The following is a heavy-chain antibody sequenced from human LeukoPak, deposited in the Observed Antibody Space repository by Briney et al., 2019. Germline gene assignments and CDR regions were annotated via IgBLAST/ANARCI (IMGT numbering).Heavy chain of an antibody. CDR3: ARSGSYYEAYTFDI. CDR2: ISGYNGNT. V-gene: IGHV1-18*01. Sequence: GASVKVSCKASGYTFTSYGISWVRQAPGQGLEWMGWISGYNGNTNYAQKLQGRVTMTTDTSTSTAYMELRSLRSDDTAVYYCARSGSYYEAYTFDIWGQGTMVTVSS. CDR1: GYTFTSYG. D-gene: IGHD1-26*01. J-gene: IGHJ3*02.